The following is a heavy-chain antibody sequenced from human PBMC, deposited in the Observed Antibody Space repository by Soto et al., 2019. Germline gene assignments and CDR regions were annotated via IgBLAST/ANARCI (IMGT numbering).Heavy chain of an antibody. J-gene: IGHJ4*02. CDR3: ARTPRLRFLERSKTYYFDY. V-gene: IGHV3-74*01. D-gene: IGHD3-3*01. CDR1: GFTFSSYW. Sequence: PVGSLRLSCAASGFTFSSYWMHWVRQAPGKGLVWVSRINSDGSSTSYADSVKGRFTISRDNAKNTLYLQMNSLRAEDTAVYYCARTPRLRFLERSKTYYFDYWGQGTLVTVSS. CDR2: INSDGSST.